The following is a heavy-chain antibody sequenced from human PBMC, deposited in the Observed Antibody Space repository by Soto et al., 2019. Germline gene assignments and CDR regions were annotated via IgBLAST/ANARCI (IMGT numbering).Heavy chain of an antibody. CDR2: ISGSGGST. Sequence: PGGSLRLSCAACGFTFSSYAMSWVRQAPGKGLEWVSAISGSGGSTYYADSVKGRFTISRDNSKNTLYLQMNSLRAEDTAVYYSAKAAIGYYVWGSYHDIDYWGQGTLVTVSS. CDR3: AKAAIGYYVWGSYHDIDY. V-gene: IGHV3-23*01. CDR1: GFTFSSYA. J-gene: IGHJ4*02. D-gene: IGHD3-16*02.